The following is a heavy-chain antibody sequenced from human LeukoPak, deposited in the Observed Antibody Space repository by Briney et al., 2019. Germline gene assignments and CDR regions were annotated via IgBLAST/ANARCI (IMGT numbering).Heavy chain of an antibody. CDR2: IIPIFGTA. Sequence: GASVKVSCKASGGTFSSYAISWVRQAPGQGLEWMGGIIPIFGTANYAQKFQGRVTITADESTSTAYMELSSLRSEDTAVYYCARSRDGNYDFWSGQGSNWFDPWGQGTLVTVSS. J-gene: IGHJ5*02. CDR3: ARSRDGNYDFWSGQGSNWFDP. V-gene: IGHV1-69*13. D-gene: IGHD3-3*01. CDR1: GGTFSSYA.